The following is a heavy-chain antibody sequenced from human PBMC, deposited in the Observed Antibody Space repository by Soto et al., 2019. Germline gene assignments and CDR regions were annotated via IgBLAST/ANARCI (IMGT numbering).Heavy chain of an antibody. V-gene: IGHV1-18*01. CDR1: GYTFTSYG. CDR3: ARGFRVAATRWWFDP. CDR2: ISTYNGNT. J-gene: IGHJ5*02. Sequence: GASVKVSCTASGYTFTSYGISWVRQAPGQGLEWMGWISTYNGNTNYAQKLQGRVTMTTDTSTSTAYMELRSLRSDDTAVYYCARGFRVAATRWWFDPWGQGTLVTVSS. D-gene: IGHD2-15*01.